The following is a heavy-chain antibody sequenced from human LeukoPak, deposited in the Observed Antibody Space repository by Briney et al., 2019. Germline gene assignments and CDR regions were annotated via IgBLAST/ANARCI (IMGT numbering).Heavy chain of an antibody. CDR3: ASSSYPLYYYYYGMDV. Sequence: GESLKISCKGSGYSFTSYWIGWVRQMPGKGLEWMGIIYPGDSDTRYNPSFQGQVTISADKSISTAYLQWSSLKASDTAMYYCASSSYPLYYYYYGMDVWGQGTTVTVSS. V-gene: IGHV5-51*01. D-gene: IGHD2/OR15-2a*01. CDR1: GYSFTSYW. CDR2: IYPGDSDT. J-gene: IGHJ6*02.